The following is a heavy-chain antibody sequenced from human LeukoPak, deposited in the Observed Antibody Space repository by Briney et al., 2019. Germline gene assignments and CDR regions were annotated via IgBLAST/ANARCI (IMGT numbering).Heavy chain of an antibody. CDR1: GYTFTSYY. CDR2: INPSGGST. J-gene: IGHJ4*02. Sequence: ASVKVSCKASGYTFTSYYMHWVRQAPGQGLEWMGIINPSGGSTSYAQKFQGRVTMTRDMSTSTVYMELSSLRSEDTAVYYCARDRGSKDYDSSGLDYWGQETLVTVSS. V-gene: IGHV1-46*01. D-gene: IGHD3-22*01. CDR3: ARDRGSKDYDSSGLDY.